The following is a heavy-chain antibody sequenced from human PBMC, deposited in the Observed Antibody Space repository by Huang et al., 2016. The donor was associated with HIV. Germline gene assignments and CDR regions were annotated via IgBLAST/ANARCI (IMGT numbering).Heavy chain of an antibody. Sequence: EVQLVESGGGLVQPGGSLRLSCAASGFTFSSYWMHWVRQGPGKGVVWVSRINRDGRSSGYADCVKGRFTISRDNAKNTLYLQMNSLRAEDTAVYYCVRDPRIQSWLNYFDYWGQGTLVSVSS. CDR1: GFTFSSYW. CDR2: INRDGRSS. D-gene: IGHD3-22*01. V-gene: IGHV3-74*01. CDR3: VRDPRIQSWLNYFDY. J-gene: IGHJ4*02.